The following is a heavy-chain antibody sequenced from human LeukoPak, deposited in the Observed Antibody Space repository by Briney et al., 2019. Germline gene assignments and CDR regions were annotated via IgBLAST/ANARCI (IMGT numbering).Heavy chain of an antibody. D-gene: IGHD3-22*01. CDR2: MYNSGST. Sequence: PSETLSLTCTVSGGSISTYYWSWLRQPAGKGLEWIGRMYNSGSTNYNPSLKSRVTISVDKAKNQFSLKLSSVTAADTAVYYCASVLHDGSWGYAFDIWGQGGLVTVSS. CDR1: GGSISTYY. V-gene: IGHV4-4*07. J-gene: IGHJ3*02. CDR3: ASVLHDGSWGYAFDI.